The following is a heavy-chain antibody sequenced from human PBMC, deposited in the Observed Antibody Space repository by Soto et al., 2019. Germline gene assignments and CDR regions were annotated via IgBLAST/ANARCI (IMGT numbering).Heavy chain of an antibody. Sequence: ASVKVSCKASGYTFTSYGISWVRQAPGQGLEWMGWISAYNGNTNYAQKLQGRVTMTTDTSTSTAYMELRSLRSDDTAVYYCARRLPDYYYDYYIDVWGKGSTVTVSS. J-gene: IGHJ6*03. V-gene: IGHV1-18*01. CDR3: ARRLPDYYYDYYIDV. CDR2: ISAYNGNT. CDR1: GYTFTSYG.